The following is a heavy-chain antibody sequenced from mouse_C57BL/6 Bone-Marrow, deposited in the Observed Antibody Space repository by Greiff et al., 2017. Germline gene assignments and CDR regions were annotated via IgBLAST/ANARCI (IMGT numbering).Heavy chain of an antibody. CDR3: ARSGYYGSERDFDY. V-gene: IGHV1-50*01. J-gene: IGHJ2*01. Sequence: VQLQQPGAELVKPGASVKLSCKASGYTFTSYWMQWVKQRPGQGLEWIGEIDPADSYTNYKQKFKGKATLTVDTSSSTAYMQLSSLTSEDSAVYYCARSGYYGSERDFDYWGQGTTLTVSS. CDR2: IDPADSYT. D-gene: IGHD1-1*01. CDR1: GYTFTSYW.